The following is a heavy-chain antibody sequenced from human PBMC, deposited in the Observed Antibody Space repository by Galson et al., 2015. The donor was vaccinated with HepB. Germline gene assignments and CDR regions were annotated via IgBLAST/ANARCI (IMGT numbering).Heavy chain of an antibody. V-gene: IGHV3-7*03. J-gene: IGHJ4*02. Sequence: SLRLSCAASGFTFSSYWMSWVRQAPGKGLEWVANIKQDGCEKYYVDSVKGRFTISRDNAKNSLYLQMNSLRAEDTAVYYCARDYCSGGSCYLLTGYWGQGTLVTVSS. CDR2: IKQDGCEK. CDR1: GFTFSSYW. D-gene: IGHD2-15*01. CDR3: ARDYCSGGSCYLLTGY.